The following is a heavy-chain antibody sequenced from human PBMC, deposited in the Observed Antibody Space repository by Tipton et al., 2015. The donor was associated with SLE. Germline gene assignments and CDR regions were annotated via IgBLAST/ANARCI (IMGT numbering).Heavy chain of an antibody. CDR2: IYYSGST. CDR1: GGSISSSSYY. V-gene: IGHV4-39*07. D-gene: IGHD4-17*01. J-gene: IGHJ1*01. CDR3: ASPGPDYGPCGFQH. Sequence: TLSLTCTVSGGSISSSSYYWGWIRQPPGKGLEWIGSIYYSGSTYYNPSLKSRVTISVDTSKNQFSLKLSSVTAADTAVYYCASPGPDYGPCGFQHWGQGTLVTVSS.